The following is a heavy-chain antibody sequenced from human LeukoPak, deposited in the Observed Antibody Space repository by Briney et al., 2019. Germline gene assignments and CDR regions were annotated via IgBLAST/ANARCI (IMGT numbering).Heavy chain of an antibody. J-gene: IGHJ3*02. CDR3: ARDRGRWPHYAFDI. V-gene: IGHV4-4*02. CDR2: IYLSGST. Sequence: PSETLSLTCAVSGGSISSSNWWSWVRQPPGKGLEWIGEIYLSGSTNYNPSLKSRVTISVDKSKNQFSLKLSSVTAADTAVYYCARDRGRWPHYAFDIWGHGTMVTVSS. CDR1: GGSISSSNW. D-gene: IGHD3-10*01.